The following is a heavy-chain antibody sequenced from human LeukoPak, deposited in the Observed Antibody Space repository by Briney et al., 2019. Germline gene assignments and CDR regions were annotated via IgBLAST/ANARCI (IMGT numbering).Heavy chain of an antibody. CDR2: ISGSGGST. D-gene: IGHD3-22*01. CDR1: GFPFSSYG. J-gene: IGHJ4*02. Sequence: GGSLRLSCAASGFPFSSYGMSWVRQAPGKGLEWVSAISGSGGSTFYADSVKGRFTISRDNSKNTLYLQMNSLRAEDTAVYYCAKDRSVVVITTYDYWGQGTLVTVSS. CDR3: AKDRSVVVITTYDY. V-gene: IGHV3-23*01.